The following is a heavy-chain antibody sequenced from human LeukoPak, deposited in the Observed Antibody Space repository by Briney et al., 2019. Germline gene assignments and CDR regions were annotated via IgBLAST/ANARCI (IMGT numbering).Heavy chain of an antibody. Sequence: PGGSLRLSCVVSGITFDDYAMHWVRQAPGKGLEWVSGIGWNSGRIGHADSVKGRFTMSRDNAKNSLYLQMNSLRAEDTALYYCAKGSASAGSAGNYFDYWGQGTLVTVSS. CDR2: IGWNSGRI. CDR3: AKGSASAGSAGNYFDY. V-gene: IGHV3-9*01. D-gene: IGHD6-13*01. J-gene: IGHJ4*02. CDR1: GITFDDYA.